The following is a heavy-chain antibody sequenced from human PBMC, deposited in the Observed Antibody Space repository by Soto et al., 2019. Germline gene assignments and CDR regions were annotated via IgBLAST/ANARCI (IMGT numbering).Heavy chain of an antibody. Sequence: QVQLVESGGGVVQPGRSLRLSCAASGFTFSSYAMHWVRQAPGKGLEWVAVISYDGSNKYYADSVKGRFTISRDNSKNTLYRQMNSLRAEDTAVYYCARETYYDFWSGPYYGRDVWGQGTTVTVSS. J-gene: IGHJ6*02. CDR3: ARETYYDFWSGPYYGRDV. CDR2: ISYDGSNK. D-gene: IGHD3-3*01. CDR1: GFTFSSYA. V-gene: IGHV3-30-3*01.